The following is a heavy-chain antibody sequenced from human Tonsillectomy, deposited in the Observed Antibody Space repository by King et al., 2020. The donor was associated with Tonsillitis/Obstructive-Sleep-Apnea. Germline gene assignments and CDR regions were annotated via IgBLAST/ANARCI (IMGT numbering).Heavy chain of an antibody. Sequence: VQLVESGGGLVQPGGSLRLSCAASGFTFSNYDFHWVRQATGKGLEWVSAIGTGGDTYYPGSVKGRFTIFRENAKNSLYLQMNSLGAGDTAVYYCARERNYRGSGIQRYYGNFDLWGRGTLVTVSS. CDR2: IGTGGDT. J-gene: IGHJ2*01. CDR3: ARERNYRGSGIQRYYGNFDL. D-gene: IGHD3-10*01. V-gene: IGHV3-13*04. CDR1: GFTFSNYD.